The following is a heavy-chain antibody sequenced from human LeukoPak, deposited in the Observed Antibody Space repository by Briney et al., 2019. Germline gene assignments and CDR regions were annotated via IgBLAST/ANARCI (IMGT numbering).Heavy chain of an antibody. CDR2: IYHSGST. CDR3: AREKLSGSYSG. J-gene: IGHJ4*02. V-gene: IGHV4-39*07. Sequence: SETLSLTYTVSGDFISSSNFYWGWIRQPPGKGPEWLGSIYHSGSTDYSPSLKSRVTISLDTSKNQSSLKLSSVTAADTAVYYCAREKLSGSYSGWGQGTLVTVSS. CDR1: GDFISSSNFY. D-gene: IGHD1-26*01.